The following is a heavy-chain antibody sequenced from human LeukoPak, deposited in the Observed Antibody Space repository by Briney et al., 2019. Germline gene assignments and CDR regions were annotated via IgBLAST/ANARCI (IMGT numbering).Heavy chain of an antibody. V-gene: IGHV4-39*02. Sequence: SETLSLTCTVSGGSVSSSSYWWVWIRQPPGKRLEWIGSIDYSGSTYFNPSLKSRVTKSVDTSKNQFSLKLTSVTAADTAVYYCARDKSMVRGVIKNEYNWFDPWGQGTLVTVSS. CDR2: IDYSGST. D-gene: IGHD3-10*01. J-gene: IGHJ5*02. CDR1: GGSVSSSSYW. CDR3: ARDKSMVRGVIKNEYNWFDP.